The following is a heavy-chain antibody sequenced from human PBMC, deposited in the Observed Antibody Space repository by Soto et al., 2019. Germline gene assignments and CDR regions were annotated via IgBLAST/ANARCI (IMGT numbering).Heavy chain of an antibody. CDR3: AKVQHYDILTGYNDY. CDR1: GFTFDDYA. V-gene: IGHV3-9*01. Sequence: GGSLRLSCAASGFTFDDYAMHWVRQAPGKGLEWVSGISWNSGSIGYADSVKGRFTISRDNAKNSLYLQMNSLRAEDTALYYCAKVQHYDILTGYNDYWGQGTLVTVSS. J-gene: IGHJ4*02. CDR2: ISWNSGSI. D-gene: IGHD3-9*01.